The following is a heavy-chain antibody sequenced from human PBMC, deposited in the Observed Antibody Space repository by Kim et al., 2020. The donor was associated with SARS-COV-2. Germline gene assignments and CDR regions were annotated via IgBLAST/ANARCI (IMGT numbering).Heavy chain of an antibody. J-gene: IGHJ3*02. Sequence: KFRGRYTMTRDTSTSPVYMELSSLGSEDTAVYYCARARPGDAFDIWGQGTMVTVSS. CDR3: ARARPGDAFDI. V-gene: IGHV1-46*01.